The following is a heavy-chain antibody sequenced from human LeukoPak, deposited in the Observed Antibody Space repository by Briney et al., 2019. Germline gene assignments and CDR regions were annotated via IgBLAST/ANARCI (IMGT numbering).Heavy chain of an antibody. D-gene: IGHD4-11*01. CDR3: AGDTENFDY. CDR1: GFTFTNAW. CDR2: IYTSGST. Sequence: PGGSLRLSCAASGFTFTNAWMVWVRQAPGKGLEWIGRIYTSGSTNYNPSLKSRVTISVDTSKNQFSLKLSSVTAADTAVYYCAGDTENFDYWGQGTLVTVSS. J-gene: IGHJ4*02. V-gene: IGHV4-4*08.